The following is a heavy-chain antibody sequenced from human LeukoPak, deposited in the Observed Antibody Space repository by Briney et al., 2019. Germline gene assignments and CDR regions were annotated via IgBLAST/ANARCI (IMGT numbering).Heavy chain of an antibody. Sequence: SETLSLTCTVSGGSISSYYWSWIRQPPGKGLEWIGYISYSGSTDSSPSLKSRVTISVDTSKNQISLKLSPVTAADTAVYYCARTYCRGGSCHFDYWGQGTLVTVSS. D-gene: IGHD2-15*01. CDR1: GGSISSYY. J-gene: IGHJ4*02. CDR3: ARTYCRGGSCHFDY. CDR2: ISYSGST. V-gene: IGHV4-59*08.